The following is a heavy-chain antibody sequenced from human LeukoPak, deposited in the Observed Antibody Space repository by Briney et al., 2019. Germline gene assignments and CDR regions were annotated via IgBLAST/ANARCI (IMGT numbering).Heavy chain of an antibody. V-gene: IGHV3-7*01. CDR1: GSSLGDW. CDR2: IEPDGGGK. CDR3: ARGDFDC. J-gene: IGHJ4*02. Sequence: GGSLRLSCVASGSSLGDWMSWVRQVPGKGLEWVATIEPDGGGKYYADSVNGRFTISKDNVKNSLYLQMNSLRADDTAVYYCARGDFDCWGQGTLVTVSS.